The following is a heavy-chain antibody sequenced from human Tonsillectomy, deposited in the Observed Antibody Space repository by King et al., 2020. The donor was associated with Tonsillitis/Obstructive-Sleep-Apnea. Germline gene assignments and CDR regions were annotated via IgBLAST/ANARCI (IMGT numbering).Heavy chain of an antibody. CDR2: IYYSGST. Sequence: VQLQESGPGLVKPSETLSLTCTVSGGSVSSGSYYWSWIRQPPGKGLEWIGYIYYSGSTNYNPSLKSRVTISVDTSKNQFSLKLSSVTAADTAVYYCARGGLSGGDYDFWSGYLGADFDYWGQGTLVTVSS. CDR3: ARGGLSGGDYDFWSGYLGADFDY. J-gene: IGHJ4*02. V-gene: IGHV4-61*01. D-gene: IGHD3-3*01. CDR1: GGSVSSGSYY.